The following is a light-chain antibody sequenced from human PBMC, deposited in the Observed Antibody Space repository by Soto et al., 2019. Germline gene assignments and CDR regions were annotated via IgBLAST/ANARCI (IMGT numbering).Light chain of an antibody. CDR3: QESYSRPQWM. CDR2: AAS. Sequence: DIQMTQSPSTLSAPVVGRGKVTCRSSQSISNHLNWYQQKPGKAPKLLIYAASNLHSGVPSRFSGSGSGTDFTLTISSLQLEDFATYYCQESYSRPQWMCGQGTKGDIK. CDR1: QSISNH. V-gene: IGKV1-39*01. J-gene: IGKJ1*01.